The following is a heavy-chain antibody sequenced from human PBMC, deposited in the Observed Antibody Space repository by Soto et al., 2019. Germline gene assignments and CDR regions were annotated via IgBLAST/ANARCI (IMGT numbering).Heavy chain of an antibody. D-gene: IGHD3-10*01. CDR1: GGTFSRYT. J-gene: IGHJ5*02. V-gene: IGHV1-69*02. Sequence: QVQLVQSGAEVKKPGSSVKVSYKASGGTFSRYTINWVRQAPGQGLEWMGRIIPIAAIANYTQKFQGRVTITVDNSSTTAYMELSSLRSDDTAVYYCARGSTIVRGAPSWFDPWGQGTLVTVSS. CDR2: IIPIAAIA. CDR3: ARGSTIVRGAPSWFDP.